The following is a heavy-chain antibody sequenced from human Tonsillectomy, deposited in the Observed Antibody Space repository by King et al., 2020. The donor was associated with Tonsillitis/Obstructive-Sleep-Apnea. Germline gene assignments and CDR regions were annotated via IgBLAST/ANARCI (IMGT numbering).Heavy chain of an antibody. V-gene: IGHV3-23*04. J-gene: IGHJ5*02. Sequence: VQLVESGGGLVQPGGSLRLSCAASGFTFSSYAMSWVRQAPGKGLEWVSAISNSGRSTYYADSVKGRFTISRDNSKNTLYLQMNSLRAEDTAVYYCGKAPVWFGELSPNWFDPWGQGTLVTVSS. D-gene: IGHD3-10*01. CDR1: GFTFSSYA. CDR3: GKAPVWFGELSPNWFDP. CDR2: ISNSGRST.